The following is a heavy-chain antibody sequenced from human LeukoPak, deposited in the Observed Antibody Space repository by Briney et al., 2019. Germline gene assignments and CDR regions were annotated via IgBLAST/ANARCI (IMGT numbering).Heavy chain of an antibody. D-gene: IGHD3-16*01. V-gene: IGHV4-4*02. CDR1: GGSISSSNW. J-gene: IGHJ4*02. CDR2: IYHSGST. CDR3: ARSWGDEY. Sequence: SGTLSLTCAVSGGSISSSNWWSWVRQPPGKGLEWIGEIYHSGSTNYNPSLRSRVTMSIDTSKNQFSLELSSVTAADTAVYYCARSWGDEYWGQGTLVTVSS.